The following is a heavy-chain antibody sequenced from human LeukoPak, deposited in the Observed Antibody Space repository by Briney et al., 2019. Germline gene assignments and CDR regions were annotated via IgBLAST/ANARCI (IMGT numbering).Heavy chain of an antibody. J-gene: IGHJ5*02. Sequence: GGSLRLSCAASGFTFSSYSMNWVRQAPGKGLEWVSYISSSSSTIYYSDSVKCRFTISRDNAKNSMYLQMNSLRAEDPPVHYCARARYNWKYEAPWFDPWGQGTLVTVSS. CDR2: ISSSSSTI. D-gene: IGHD1-7*01. V-gene: IGHV3-48*04. CDR1: GFTFSSYS. CDR3: ARARYNWKYEAPWFDP.